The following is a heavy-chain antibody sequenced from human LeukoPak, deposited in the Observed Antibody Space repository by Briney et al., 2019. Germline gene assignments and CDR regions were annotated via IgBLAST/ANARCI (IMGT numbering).Heavy chain of an antibody. CDR1: GYSISNGYY. D-gene: IGHD3-22*01. V-gene: IGHV4-38-2*02. CDR2: IYHSGST. Sequence: SETLSLTCTVSGYSISNGYYWAWLRQPPGKGLEWIGSIYHSGSTYYNPSLNSRVTISVDTSKNQFSLKLSSVTAADTAVYYCARDPDSSVYYSEYFDYWGQGTLVTVSS. J-gene: IGHJ4*02. CDR3: ARDPDSSVYYSEYFDY.